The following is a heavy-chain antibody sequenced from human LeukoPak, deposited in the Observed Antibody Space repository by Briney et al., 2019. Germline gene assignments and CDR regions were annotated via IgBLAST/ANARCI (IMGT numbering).Heavy chain of an antibody. V-gene: IGHV4-4*07. CDR2: IYTSGST. CDR3: VCGTYYGGDY. D-gene: IGHD1-26*01. J-gene: IGHJ4*02. Sequence: SETLSLTCTVSGGSIRSYYWNWIRQPAGKGLEYIGRIYTSGSTNYNPSLKSRVTMSVDTSKNQFSLKLSSVTAADTGVYYCVCGTYYGGDYWGQGTLVTVSS. CDR1: GGSIRSYY.